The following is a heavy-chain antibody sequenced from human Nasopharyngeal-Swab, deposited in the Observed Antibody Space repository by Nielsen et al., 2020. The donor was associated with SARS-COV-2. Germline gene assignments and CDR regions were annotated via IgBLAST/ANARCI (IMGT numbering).Heavy chain of an antibody. CDR3: ARESGVGELLGVSFDY. V-gene: IGHV3-33*01. D-gene: IGHD3-10*01. CDR2: IYYDGSKK. J-gene: IGHJ4*02. CDR1: GFTFSSYG. Sequence: GSLRLSCAASGFTFSSYGMHWARQAPGKGLEWVAIIYYDGSKKYYADSVNGRFTISRDNSKNTLYLQMNSLRGEDTAVYYCARESGVGELLGVSFDYWGQGTLVTVSS.